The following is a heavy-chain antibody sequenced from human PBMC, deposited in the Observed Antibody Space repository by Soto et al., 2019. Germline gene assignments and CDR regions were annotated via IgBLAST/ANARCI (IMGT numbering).Heavy chain of an antibody. CDR1: GGSISSGDYY. J-gene: IGHJ4*02. CDR2: IYYSGST. D-gene: IGHD1-26*01. CDR3: ARVGPWGSGSYYSDY. V-gene: IGHV4-30-4*01. Sequence: PSETLSLTCTVSGGSISSGDYYWSWIRQPPGKGLEWIGYIYYSGSTYYNPSLKSRVTISVDTSKNQFSLKLSSVTAADTAVYYCARVGPWGSGSYYSDYWGQGTLVTVSS.